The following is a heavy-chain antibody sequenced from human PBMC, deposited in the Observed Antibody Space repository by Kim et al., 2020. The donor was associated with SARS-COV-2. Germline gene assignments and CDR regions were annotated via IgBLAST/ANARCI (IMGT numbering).Heavy chain of an antibody. Sequence: GGSLRLSCAASGFTFSDHYMSWIRQAPGKGLEWVSFISGSSSNINYVDSVKGRFTIARDNAKNSLYLQMNSLRVEDTAIYYCARWRWLQSEFDYWGQGTLVTVSS. J-gene: IGHJ4*02. CDR2: ISGSSSNI. CDR3: ARWRWLQSEFDY. V-gene: IGHV3-11*06. D-gene: IGHD5-12*01. CDR1: GFTFSDHY.